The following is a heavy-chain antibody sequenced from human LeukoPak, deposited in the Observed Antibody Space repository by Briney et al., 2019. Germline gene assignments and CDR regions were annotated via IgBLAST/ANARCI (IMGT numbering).Heavy chain of an antibody. J-gene: IGHJ5*02. CDR3: ARARGYDSGYDHYLKNTWFDP. CDR2: ISDSGTT. Sequence: PSETLSLTCTVSGGSISSYYWSWIRQPPGKGLEWIGYISDSGTTNYNPSLKSRVTISGDTSKNQVSLRLTSVTAADTAVYYCARARGYDSGYDHYLKNTWFDPWGQGTLVTVSS. CDR1: GGSISSYY. D-gene: IGHD5-12*01. V-gene: IGHV4-59*01.